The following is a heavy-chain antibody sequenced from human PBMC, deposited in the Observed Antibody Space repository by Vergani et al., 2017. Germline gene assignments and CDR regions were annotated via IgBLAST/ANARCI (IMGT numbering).Heavy chain of an antibody. J-gene: IGHJ6*03. CDR3: ASFCSSTSCYYYYYMDV. CDR1: GGTFSSYT. D-gene: IGHD2-2*01. Sequence: QVQLVQSGAEVKKPGSSVKVSCKASGGTFSSYTISWVRQAPGQGLEWMGRIIPILGIANYAQKFQGRVTITADKSTSTAYMELSSLRSEDTAVYYCASFCSSTSCYYYYYMDVWGKGTTVTVSS. V-gene: IGHV1-69*02. CDR2: IIPILGIA.